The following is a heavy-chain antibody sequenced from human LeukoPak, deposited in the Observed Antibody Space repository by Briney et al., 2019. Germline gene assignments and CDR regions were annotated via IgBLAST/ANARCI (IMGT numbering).Heavy chain of an antibody. V-gene: IGHV3-7*05. CDR1: GFIFSSHW. CDR3: ARARRCGLYADYGGCFDY. J-gene: IGHJ4*02. CDR2: IKHDGTEQ. Sequence: PGGSLRLSCAASGFIFSSHWMSWVRQAPGKGLEWVANIKHDGTEQYFVDSVKGRFTISRDNAKNSLYLQMNSLRAEDTAVYYCARARRCGLYADYGGCFDYWGQGTLVTVSS. D-gene: IGHD4-17*01.